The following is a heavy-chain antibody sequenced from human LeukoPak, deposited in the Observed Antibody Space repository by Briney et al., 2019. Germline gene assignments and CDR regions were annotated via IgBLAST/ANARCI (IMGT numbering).Heavy chain of an antibody. J-gene: IGHJ4*02. CDR2: ISSSSSYI. CDR1: GFTFSSYS. D-gene: IGHD3-10*01. V-gene: IGHV3-21*01. Sequence: GGSLRLSCAASGFTFSSYSMNWVRQAPGKGLEWVSSISSSSSYIYYADSVKGRFTISRDNAKNSLYLQMNSLRAEDTAVYYCARQKGITMARSPFDYWGQGTLVTVSS. CDR3: ARQKGITMARSPFDY.